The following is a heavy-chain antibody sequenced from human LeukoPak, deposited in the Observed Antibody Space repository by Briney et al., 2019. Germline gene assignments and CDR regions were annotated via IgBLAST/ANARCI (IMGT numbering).Heavy chain of an antibody. CDR1: GFTFSSYA. CDR2: ISGSGDST. D-gene: IGHD4-11*01. Sequence: PGGSLRLSCAASGFTFSSYAMSWVRQAPGKGLEWVSAISGSGDSTYYVGSVKGRFTISRDNSKNTLNLQMNSLRAEDTAIYYCAKNEATVSTTLDYWGQGTLVTVSS. CDR3: AKNEATVSTTLDY. J-gene: IGHJ4*02. V-gene: IGHV3-23*01.